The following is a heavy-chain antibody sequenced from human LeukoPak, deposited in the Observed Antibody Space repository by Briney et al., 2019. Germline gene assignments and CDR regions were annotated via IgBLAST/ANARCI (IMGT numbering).Heavy chain of an antibody. Sequence: SETLSLTCTVSGGSISSYYWSWIRQPAGKGLEWIGRIYTSGSTNYNPSLKSRVTMSVDTPKSQFSLKLSSVTAADTAVYYCARDGYSSGWYINSYYYYYYMDVWGKGTTVTVSS. CDR1: GGSISSYY. CDR2: IYTSGST. J-gene: IGHJ6*03. CDR3: ARDGYSSGWYINSYYYYYYMDV. D-gene: IGHD6-19*01. V-gene: IGHV4-4*07.